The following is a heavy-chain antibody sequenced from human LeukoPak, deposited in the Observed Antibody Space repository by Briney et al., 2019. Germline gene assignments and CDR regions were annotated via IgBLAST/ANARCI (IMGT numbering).Heavy chain of an antibody. CDR3: ARPSSSWYDNFDY. CDR1: GGSISSYY. V-gene: IGHV4-59*01. CDR2: IYYSGST. Sequence: PSETLSLTCTVSGGSISSYYWSWIRQPPGKGLEWIGYIYYSGSTNYNPSLKSRVTISVDTSKNQFSLKLSSVTAADTAMYYCARPSSSWYDNFDYWGQGTLVTVSS. D-gene: IGHD6-13*01. J-gene: IGHJ4*02.